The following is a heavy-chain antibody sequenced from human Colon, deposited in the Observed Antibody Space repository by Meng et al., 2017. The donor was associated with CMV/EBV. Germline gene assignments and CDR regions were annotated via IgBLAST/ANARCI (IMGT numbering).Heavy chain of an antibody. D-gene: IGHD6-13*01. Sequence: VVFVGGLVQPWGAGRVACVVSLITVRNPWMSGGRLAPAKGMEWVANIKGDGSEIQYVSSVKGRFTVSRDNTKNSLYLQMNILKTEDTAVYYCVRGSSSFWGQGTLVTVSS. J-gene: IGHJ4*02. V-gene: IGHV3-7*04. CDR2: IKGDGSEI. CDR3: VRGSSSF. CDR1: LITVRNPW.